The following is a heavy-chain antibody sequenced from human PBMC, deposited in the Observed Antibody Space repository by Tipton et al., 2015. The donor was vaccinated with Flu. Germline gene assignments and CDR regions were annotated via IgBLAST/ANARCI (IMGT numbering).Heavy chain of an antibody. Sequence: SLRLSCAASGFTFSSYAMHWVRQAPGKGLEWVAVISYDGSNKYYADSVKGRFTISRDNSKNTLYLQMNSLRAEDTAVYYCARDCQRVTRYYYYGMDVWGQGTTVTVSS. CDR2: ISYDGSNK. D-gene: IGHD3-10*01. CDR3: ARDCQRVTRYYYYGMDV. V-gene: IGHV3-30-3*01. CDR1: GFTFSSYA. J-gene: IGHJ6*02.